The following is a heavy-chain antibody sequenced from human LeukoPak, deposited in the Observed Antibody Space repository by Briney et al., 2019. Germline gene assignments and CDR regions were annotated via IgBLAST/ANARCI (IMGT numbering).Heavy chain of an antibody. V-gene: IGHV1-18*01. Sequence: ASVKVSCKASGYTFPNYGISWVRQSPGQGLEWMGWISPYNDNTNYAQKLQGRVTMTTDTSTSTAYMELRSLRSDDTAVYYCARAQQTDYDSSCPLSYWGQGTLVTVSS. CDR3: ARAQQTDYDSSCPLSY. CDR2: ISPYNDNT. J-gene: IGHJ4*02. D-gene: IGHD3-22*01. CDR1: GYTFPNYG.